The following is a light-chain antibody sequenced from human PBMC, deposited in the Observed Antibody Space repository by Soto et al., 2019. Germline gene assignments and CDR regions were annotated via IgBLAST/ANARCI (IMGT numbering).Light chain of an antibody. CDR1: QLGDKY. J-gene: IGLJ1*01. CDR2: QDN. Sequence: SYELIQPPSLSVSPGQTASLTCSGDQLGDKYVCWYQQKPGQSPVLVIYQDNKRPSGIPERFSGSNSGNTATLTISGTQAMDEADYYCQAWDSNTYVFGTGTKLTVL. V-gene: IGLV3-1*01. CDR3: QAWDSNTYV.